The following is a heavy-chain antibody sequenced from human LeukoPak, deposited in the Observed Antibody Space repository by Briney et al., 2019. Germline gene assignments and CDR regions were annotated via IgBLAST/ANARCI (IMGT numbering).Heavy chain of an antibody. CDR2: IIPIFGTA. V-gene: IGHV1-69*06. D-gene: IGHD5-12*01. Sequence: SVKVSCKASGGTFSSYAISWVRQAPGQGLEWMGGIIPIFGTANYAQKFQGRVTITADKSTSTAYMELSSLRSEDTAVYYCARRVVATISNWFDPWGQGTLVTVSS. CDR1: GGTFSSYA. J-gene: IGHJ5*02. CDR3: ARRVVATISNWFDP.